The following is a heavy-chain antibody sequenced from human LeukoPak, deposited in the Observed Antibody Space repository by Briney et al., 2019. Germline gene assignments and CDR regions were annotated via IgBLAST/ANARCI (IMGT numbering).Heavy chain of an antibody. J-gene: IGHJ3*02. Sequence: GGSLRLSCAASGFTFSSYGMHWVRPAPGKGLEWAAFIRYDGSNKYYADSVKGRFTISRDNAKNSLFLQMNNLRAEDTAVYYCARESHSVYHYDSSGYEDAFDIWGQGTMVTVTS. V-gene: IGHV3-30*02. CDR3: ARESHSVYHYDSSGYEDAFDI. CDR1: GFTFSSYG. CDR2: IRYDGSNK. D-gene: IGHD3-22*01.